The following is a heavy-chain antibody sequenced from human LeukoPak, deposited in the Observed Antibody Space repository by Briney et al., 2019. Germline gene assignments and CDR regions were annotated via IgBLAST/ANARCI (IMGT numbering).Heavy chain of an antibody. D-gene: IGHD2-8*01. Sequence: GGSLRLSCAASGFTFSDSAIHWARQASGKGLEWVGRIRDKGYGHATAYAASVKGRFTLSRDDSRNTAYLQMDSLKTEDTALYYCTTPNEGNWFDPWGQGTLVTVSS. V-gene: IGHV3-73*01. CDR1: GFTFSDSA. CDR2: IRDKGYGHAT. J-gene: IGHJ5*02. CDR3: TTPNEGNWFDP.